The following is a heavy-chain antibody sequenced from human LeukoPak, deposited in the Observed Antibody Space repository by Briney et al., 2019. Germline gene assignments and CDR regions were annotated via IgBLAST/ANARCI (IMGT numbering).Heavy chain of an antibody. D-gene: IGHD2-15*01. CDR2: ISDSGGST. V-gene: IGHV3-64D*09. Sequence: GGSLRLSCSASGFPFSSYAMHWVRQAPGKGLEYVSAISDSGGSTYYASSVKGNFTISRDNSKNTLHLQMSSLRAEDTAVYFCVRGYSFGPYGMDVWGQGTTVTVSS. CDR1: GFPFSSYA. J-gene: IGHJ6*02. CDR3: VRGYSFGPYGMDV.